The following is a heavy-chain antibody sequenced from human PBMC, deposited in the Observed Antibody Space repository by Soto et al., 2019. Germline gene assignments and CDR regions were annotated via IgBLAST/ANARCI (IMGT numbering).Heavy chain of an antibody. CDR3: ARDSPDYSIRPPWCDP. CDR2: IRAYNGNT. V-gene: IGHV1-18*01. Sequence: QVQLVQSGAEVKKPGASVKVSCKASGYTFTSYGMSWVRQAPGQGLEWMGWIRAYNGNTNYARKLQGRVTMTTDTATSTAYMELRSLRSDHTAVYYCARDSPDYSIRPPWCDPWGQGTLDTVSS. J-gene: IGHJ5*02. CDR1: GYTFTSYG. D-gene: IGHD4-4*01.